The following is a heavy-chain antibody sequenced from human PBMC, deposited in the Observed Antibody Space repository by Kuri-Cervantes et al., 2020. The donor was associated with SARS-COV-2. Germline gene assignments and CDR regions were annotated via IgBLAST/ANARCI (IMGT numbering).Heavy chain of an antibody. J-gene: IGHJ6*03. Sequence: SETLSLTCTVSGGSISSGSYYWSWIRQPPGKGLEWIGYIYYSGSTNYNPSLKSRVTMSLDTAKNQFSLRLHSVTAADTGIYYCARGTVPSAPYDSYCMDVWGKGTMVTVSS. D-gene: IGHD2-2*01. CDR2: IYYSGST. CDR1: GGSISSGSYY. V-gene: IGHV4-61*01. CDR3: ARGTVPSAPYDSYCMDV.